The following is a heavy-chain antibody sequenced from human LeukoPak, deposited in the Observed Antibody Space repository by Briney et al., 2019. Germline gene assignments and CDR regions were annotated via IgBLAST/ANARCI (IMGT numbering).Heavy chain of an antibody. CDR2: INHSGST. D-gene: IGHD6-19*01. CDR3: ARDGIAVAGTGSWFDP. Sequence: AGGSLRLSCEASGFTFSTFAMIWVRQPPGKGLEWIGEINHSGSTNYNPSLKSRVTISVDTSKNQFSLKLSSVTAADTAVYYCARDGIAVAGTGSWFDPWGQGTLVTVSS. J-gene: IGHJ5*02. V-gene: IGHV4-34*01. CDR1: GFTFSTFA.